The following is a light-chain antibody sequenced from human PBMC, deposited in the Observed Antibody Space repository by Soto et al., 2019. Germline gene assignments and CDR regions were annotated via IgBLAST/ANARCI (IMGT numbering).Light chain of an antibody. Sequence: EIVLTQSPGTLSLSPGERATLSCRASQSVSSYLAWYQQKPGQAPRLLIYDASSRATGIPDRFSGSGSGTDFTLTISRLEPEDFAVYYCQQYGSSITFGQGTRLEIK. V-gene: IGKV3-20*01. CDR2: DAS. CDR3: QQYGSSIT. CDR1: QSVSSY. J-gene: IGKJ5*01.